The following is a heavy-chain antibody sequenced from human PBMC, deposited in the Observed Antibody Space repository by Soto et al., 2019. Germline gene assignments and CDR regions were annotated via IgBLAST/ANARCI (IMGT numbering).Heavy chain of an antibody. CDR1: GFTFSSYA. Sequence: GGSLRLSCAASGFTFSSYAMSWVRQAPGKGLEWVSALSGSGGDTFYADSVKGRFTISRDNSKNTLFLQMNSLRAEDTAVYYCARSVAGTTAYAFDIWGQGTLVTVSS. D-gene: IGHD6-19*01. J-gene: IGHJ3*02. CDR2: LSGSGGDT. CDR3: ARSVAGTTAYAFDI. V-gene: IGHV3-23*01.